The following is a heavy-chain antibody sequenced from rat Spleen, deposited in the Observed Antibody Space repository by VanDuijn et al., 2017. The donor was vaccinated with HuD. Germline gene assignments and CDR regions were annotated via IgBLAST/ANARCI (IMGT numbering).Heavy chain of an antibody. J-gene: IGHJ2*01. CDR1: GFTFSDYY. Sequence: EVQLVESGGGLVQPGRSMKLSCAASGFTFSDYYMAWVRQAPKKGLEWVATISYDGSSTYYRDSVKGRFTISRDNAKRTLYLQMDSLRSEDTATYYCTTLGYWGQGVMVTVSS. CDR2: ISYDGSST. V-gene: IGHV5-7*01. CDR3: TTLGY.